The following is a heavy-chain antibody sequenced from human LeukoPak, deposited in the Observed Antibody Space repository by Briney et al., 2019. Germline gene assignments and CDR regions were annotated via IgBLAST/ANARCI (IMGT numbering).Heavy chain of an antibody. CDR1: GGSISSYY. J-gene: IGHJ4*02. V-gene: IGHV4-59*08. CDR3: ARHWETSSWYVDY. D-gene: IGHD6-13*01. CDR2: IYYSGST. Sequence: PSETLSLTCTVSGGSISSYYWSWIRQPPGKGLEWIGYIYYSGSTNYNPSLKSRVTISVDTSKNRFSLKLSSVTAADTAVYYCARHWETSSWYVDYWGQGTLVTVSS.